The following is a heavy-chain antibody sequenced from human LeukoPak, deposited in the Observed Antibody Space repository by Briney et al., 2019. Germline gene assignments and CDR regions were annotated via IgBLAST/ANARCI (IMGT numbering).Heavy chain of an antibody. D-gene: IGHD3-22*01. J-gene: IGHJ5*02. CDR3: AKDNSGGVTMIVAS. Sequence: GGSLRLSCAASGFTFSSYAMSWVCQAPGKGLEWVSAISGSGGSTYYADSVKGRFTISRDNSKNTLYLQMNSLRAEDTAVYYCAKDNSGGVTMIVASWGQGTLVTVSS. CDR2: ISGSGGST. CDR1: GFTFSSYA. V-gene: IGHV3-23*01.